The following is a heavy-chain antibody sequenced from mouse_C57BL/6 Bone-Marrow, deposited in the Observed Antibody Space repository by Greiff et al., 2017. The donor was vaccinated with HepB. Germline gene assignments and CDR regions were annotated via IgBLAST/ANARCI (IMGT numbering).Heavy chain of an antibody. CDR1: GFSLTSYG. CDR2: IWSGGST. D-gene: IGHD1-1*01. CDR3: ARDHHYYGSSPYYFDY. V-gene: IGHV2-2*01. Sequence: VQGVESGPGLVQPSQSLSITCTVSGFSLTSYGVHWVRQSPGKGLEWLGVIWSGGSTDYNAAFISRLSISKDNSKSQVFFKMNSLQADDTAIYYCARDHHYYGSSPYYFDYWGQGTTLTVSP. J-gene: IGHJ2*01.